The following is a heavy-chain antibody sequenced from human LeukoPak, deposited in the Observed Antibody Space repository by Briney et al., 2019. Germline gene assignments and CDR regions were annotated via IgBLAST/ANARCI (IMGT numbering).Heavy chain of an antibody. D-gene: IGHD1-7*01. CDR2: IKQDGSEK. V-gene: IGHV3-7*01. CDR3: AREAITGTFGFDP. CDR1: GFTFSSYW. J-gene: IGHJ5*02. Sequence: GGSLRLSCAASGFTFSSYWMNWVRQAPGKGLEWVAKIKQDGSEKYYVDSVEGRFSISRDNAKNSLYLQMNSLRAEDTAVYYCAREAITGTFGFDPWGQGTLVTVSS.